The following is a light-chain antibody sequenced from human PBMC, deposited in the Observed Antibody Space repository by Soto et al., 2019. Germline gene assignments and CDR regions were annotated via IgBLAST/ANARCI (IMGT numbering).Light chain of an antibody. V-gene: IGKV3-20*01. CDR2: AAS. J-gene: IGKJ1*01. Sequence: EIVLTQSPGTLSVSPGERATLSCRASQSVTSSYLAWYQHKPGQAPRLLIYAASTRATGIPDRFSGSGSGTDFTLTISRLEPEDFAVFYCQQYGSSPWTFGQGTKVEIK. CDR1: QSVTSSY. CDR3: QQYGSSPWT.